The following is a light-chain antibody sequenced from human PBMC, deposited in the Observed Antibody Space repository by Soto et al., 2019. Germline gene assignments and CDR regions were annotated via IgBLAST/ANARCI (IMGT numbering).Light chain of an antibody. V-gene: IGKV3-20*01. CDR1: QSVSNSY. J-gene: IGKJ1*01. CDR2: GAS. CDR3: QQYGSFPWT. Sequence: EVVLTQAPGTLSLSPGERATLSCRASQSVSNSYLAWYQQKPGQSPRLLINGASSRATGIPDRFSGSGSGTDLTLTISRLEPEDFAVYYCQQYGSFPWTFGQGTKVAFK.